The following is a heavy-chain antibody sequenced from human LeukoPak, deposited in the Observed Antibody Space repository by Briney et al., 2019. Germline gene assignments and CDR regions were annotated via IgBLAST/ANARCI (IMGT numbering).Heavy chain of an antibody. Sequence: GGSLRLSCAASGFTVSSNYMNWVRQAPGKGLEWVSYISSSGSTIYYADSVKGRFTISRDNAKNSLYLQMNSLRAEDTAVYYCARGPYSSGWRRFDYWGQGTLVTVSS. CDR1: GFTVSSNY. CDR3: ARGPYSSGWRRFDY. D-gene: IGHD6-19*01. CDR2: ISSSGSTI. J-gene: IGHJ4*02. V-gene: IGHV3-48*03.